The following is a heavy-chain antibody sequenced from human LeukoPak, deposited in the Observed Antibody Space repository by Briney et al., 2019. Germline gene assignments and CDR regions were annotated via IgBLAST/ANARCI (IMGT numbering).Heavy chain of an antibody. Sequence: GGSLRLSCAASGFTFSSYSMNWVSQAPGKGLEWVSSISSSSSYIYYADSVKGRFTISRDNAKNSLYLQMNSLRAEDTAVYYCARDRWDNVVVVAAPLRYFDLWGRGTLVTVSS. CDR1: GFTFSSYS. V-gene: IGHV3-21*01. CDR2: ISSSSSYI. D-gene: IGHD2-15*01. CDR3: ARDRWDNVVVVAAPLRYFDL. J-gene: IGHJ2*01.